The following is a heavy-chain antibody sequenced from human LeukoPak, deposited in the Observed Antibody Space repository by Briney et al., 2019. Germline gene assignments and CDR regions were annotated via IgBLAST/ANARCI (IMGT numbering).Heavy chain of an antibody. J-gene: IGHJ4*02. D-gene: IGHD3-22*01. V-gene: IGHV3-21*01. Sequence: GGSLRLSCAASGFTFSSYSMNWVRHAPGRALEWVSSISSSSSYIYYADSVKGRLTISRDNAKNSLYLQVNSLRAEDTAVYYCARTYYDSSGYYQGEFDYWGQGTLVTVSS. CDR3: ARTYYDSSGYYQGEFDY. CDR1: GFTFSSYS. CDR2: ISSSSSYI.